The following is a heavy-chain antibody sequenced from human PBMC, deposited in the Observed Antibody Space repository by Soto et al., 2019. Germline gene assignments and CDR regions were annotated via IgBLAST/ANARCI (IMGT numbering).Heavy chain of an antibody. CDR2: ISSSSSYI. CDR1: GFTFSSYS. CDR3: AKHFDSGCPDY. V-gene: IGHV3-21*04. J-gene: IGHJ4*02. D-gene: IGHD6-19*01. Sequence: PGGSLRLSCAASGFTFSSYSMNWVRQAPGKGLEWVSSISSSSSYIYYADSVKGRFTISRDNSKNTLFLQMNSLRAEDTAIYYCAKHFDSGCPDYWGQGTLVTVSS.